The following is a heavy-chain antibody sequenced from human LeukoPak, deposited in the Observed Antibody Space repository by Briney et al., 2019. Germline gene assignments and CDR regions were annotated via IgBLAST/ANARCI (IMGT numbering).Heavy chain of an antibody. Sequence: PSETLSLTCTVSGGSISSYYWTWIRQPPGKRMEWIGYIYYRGSTSYNPSLKSRVTISVDTSKNQFSLNLNSVTAADTAVYYCARGGDGYSSGTYWYFDLWGRGTLVTVSS. D-gene: IGHD5-24*01. CDR3: ARGGDGYSSGTYWYFDL. CDR1: GGSISSYY. J-gene: IGHJ2*01. V-gene: IGHV4-59*01. CDR2: IYYRGST.